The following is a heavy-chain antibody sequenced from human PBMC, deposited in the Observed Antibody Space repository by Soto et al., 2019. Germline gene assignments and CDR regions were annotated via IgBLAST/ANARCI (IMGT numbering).Heavy chain of an antibody. CDR1: GGPISSGDYY. CDR2: IYYSGST. CDR3: ARASSMIVVVPTAYGMDV. J-gene: IGHJ6*02. V-gene: IGHV4-30-4*01. Sequence: PSETLSLTCTVSGGPISSGDYYWSWIRQPPGKGLEWIGYIYYSGSTYYNPSLKSRVTISVDTSKNQFSLKLSSVTAADTAVYYCARASSMIVVVPTAYGMDVWGQGTTVTVSS. D-gene: IGHD3-22*01.